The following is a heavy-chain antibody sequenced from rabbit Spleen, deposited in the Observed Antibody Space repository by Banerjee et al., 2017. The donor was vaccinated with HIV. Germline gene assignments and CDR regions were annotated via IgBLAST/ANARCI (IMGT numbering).Heavy chain of an antibody. CDR1: GFSFSSVHW. Sequence: QSLEESGGDLVKPGASLTLTCTASGFSFSSVHWIYWVRQAPGKGLEWIGTIYAGSTGTTDYASWAKGRFTISKTSSTTVTLQVTSLTAADTATYFCARWASSDGYFDLWGPGTLVTVS. D-gene: IGHD1-1*01. J-gene: IGHJ4*01. V-gene: IGHV1S40*01. CDR3: ARWASSDGYFDL. CDR2: IYAGSTGTT.